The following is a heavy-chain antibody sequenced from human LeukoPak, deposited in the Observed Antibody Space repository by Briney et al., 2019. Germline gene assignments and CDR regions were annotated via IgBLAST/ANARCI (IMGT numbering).Heavy chain of an antibody. CDR2: INPNIGGT. Sequence: GASVKVSCKASGYTFTVDYMHWVRQAPGQGLEWMGWINPNIGGTNYAQKFQGRVTMTRDTSISTAYMELSRLRSDDTAVYYCARDKEYYDSSGYQYYYYMDVWGKGTTVTVSS. D-gene: IGHD3-22*01. CDR1: GYTFTVDY. V-gene: IGHV1-2*02. J-gene: IGHJ6*03. CDR3: ARDKEYYDSSGYQYYYYMDV.